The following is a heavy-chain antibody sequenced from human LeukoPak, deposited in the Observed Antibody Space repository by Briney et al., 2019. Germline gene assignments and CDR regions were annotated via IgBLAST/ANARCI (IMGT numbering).Heavy chain of an antibody. Sequence: PGGSLRLSCAASGFTFSSYAMSWVRQAPGKGLEWVSSISGSGDGTYYTDSVKGRFTISRDSSKNTVYLQMNSLRAEDTAVYYCARYCSGGRCYSGLDPWGQGALVTVSS. V-gene: IGHV3-23*01. CDR2: ISGSGDGT. D-gene: IGHD2-15*01. J-gene: IGHJ5*02. CDR3: ARYCSGGRCYSGLDP. CDR1: GFTFSSYA.